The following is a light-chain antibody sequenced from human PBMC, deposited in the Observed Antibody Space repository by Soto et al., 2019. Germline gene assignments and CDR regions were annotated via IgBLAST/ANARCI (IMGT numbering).Light chain of an antibody. CDR2: VST. Sequence: QSVLTQPPSVSGAPGQRVTISCTGSSSNVGAGYDVHWYRQLPGTAPKLLIYVSTNRPSGVPDRISGSKSGTSASLAIAGLQAEDEADYYCQSYDNSLSGWVFGGGTKLTVL. V-gene: IGLV1-40*01. CDR3: QSYDNSLSGWV. CDR1: SSNVGAGYD. J-gene: IGLJ3*02.